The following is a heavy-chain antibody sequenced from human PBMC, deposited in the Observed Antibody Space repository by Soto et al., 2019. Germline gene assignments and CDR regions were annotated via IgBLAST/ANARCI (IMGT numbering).Heavy chain of an antibody. Sequence: QVQLVQSGAEVKKPGSSVKVSCKASGGTFSSYAITWVRQAPGQGLEWMGGIIPIFGTANYAQKFRARVTITADKSTSTAYMELSSLRSEDTAVYYCARDRGPSSGYYPYWFDPWGQGTLVTVSS. J-gene: IGHJ5*02. CDR2: IIPIFGTA. D-gene: IGHD3-22*01. CDR1: GGTFSSYA. V-gene: IGHV1-69*14. CDR3: ARDRGPSSGYYPYWFDP.